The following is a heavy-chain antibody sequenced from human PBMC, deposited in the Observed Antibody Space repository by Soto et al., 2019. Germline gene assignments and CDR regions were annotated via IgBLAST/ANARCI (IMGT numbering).Heavy chain of an antibody. J-gene: IGHJ4*02. D-gene: IGHD3-10*01. V-gene: IGHV1-8*01. CDR1: GDTFTTYD. Sequence: ASVKVSCKASGDTFTTYDINWVRQATGHGLEWMGWINPNSGNIGYAQRFQGRVTMTRDTAIRTAYMEVSSLRSDDTAVYYCARGRDSGSYYLLDYWGQRTLVTVSS. CDR3: ARGRDSGSYYLLDY. CDR2: INPNSGNI.